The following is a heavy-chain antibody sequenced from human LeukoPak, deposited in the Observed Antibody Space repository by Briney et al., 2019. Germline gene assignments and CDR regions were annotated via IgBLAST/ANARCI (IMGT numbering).Heavy chain of an antibody. V-gene: IGHV3-15*01. CDR2: IKSKTDGGTT. Sequence: GGSLRLSGAASGFTFSNAWMSWVRQAPGKGLEWVGRIKSKTDGGTTDYAAPVKGRFTISRDDSKNTLYLQMNSLKTEDTAVYYCTTVPYSGYDLGDYWGQGTLVTVSS. CDR3: TTVPYSGYDLGDY. CDR1: GFTFSNAW. J-gene: IGHJ4*02. D-gene: IGHD5-12*01.